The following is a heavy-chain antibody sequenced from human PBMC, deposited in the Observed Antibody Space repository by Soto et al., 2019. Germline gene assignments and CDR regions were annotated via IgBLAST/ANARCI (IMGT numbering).Heavy chain of an antibody. V-gene: IGHV3-23*01. D-gene: IGHD3-10*01. Sequence: PGGSLRLSCTASGFTFSIYAMSWVSQAPGKGLEWVSGVSGSGGRTHYADSVKGRFTISRDNSKNTLYLQMNGLRAEDTAVYYCAKDGGVGSYTATTYWGQGTLVNVSS. J-gene: IGHJ4*02. CDR3: AKDGGVGSYTATTY. CDR1: GFTFSIYA. CDR2: VSGSGGRT.